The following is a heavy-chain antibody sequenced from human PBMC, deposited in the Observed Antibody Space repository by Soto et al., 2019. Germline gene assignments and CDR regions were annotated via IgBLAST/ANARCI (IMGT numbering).Heavy chain of an antibody. V-gene: IGHV4-59*08. Sequence: LSLTCTVSGGSISSYYWSWIRQPPGKGLEWIGYIYYSGSTNYNPSLKSRVTISVDTSKNQFSLKLSSVTAADTAVYYCARQFYRDWFDPWGQGTLVTVSS. CDR2: IYYSGST. CDR3: ARQFYRDWFDP. D-gene: IGHD1-26*01. CDR1: GGSISSYY. J-gene: IGHJ5*02.